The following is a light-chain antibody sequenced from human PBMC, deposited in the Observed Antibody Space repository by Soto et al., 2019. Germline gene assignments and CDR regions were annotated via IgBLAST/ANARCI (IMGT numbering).Light chain of an antibody. CDR2: GNT. Sequence: QSVLTQPTSVSGAPGQTVTISCTGSSSNIGANYDVNWYQQLPGTAPKVLIYGNTNRPSGVPDRFSASKSGTSASLGIAGRQAEDEADYYCQAHDSKLDSVVFGGGTKLTVL. CDR1: SSNIGANYD. V-gene: IGLV1-40*01. J-gene: IGLJ2*01. CDR3: QAHDSKLDSVV.